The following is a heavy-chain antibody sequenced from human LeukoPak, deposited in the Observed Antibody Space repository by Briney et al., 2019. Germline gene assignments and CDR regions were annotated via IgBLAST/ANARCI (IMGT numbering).Heavy chain of an antibody. CDR1: GGSISSYY. CDR2: IYTSGST. J-gene: IGHJ3*02. V-gene: IGHV4-4*07. D-gene: IGHD4-23*01. Sequence: PSETLSLTCTVSGGSISSYYWSWIRQPAGKGLEWIGRIYTSGSTNYNPSLKSRVTMSVDTSKNQFSLKLSSVTAADTAVYYCAREGPYYGGNWDDAFDIWGQGTMVTVSS. CDR3: AREGPYYGGNWDDAFDI.